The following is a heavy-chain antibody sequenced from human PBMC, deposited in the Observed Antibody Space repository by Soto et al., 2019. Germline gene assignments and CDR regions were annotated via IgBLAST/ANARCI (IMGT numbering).Heavy chain of an antibody. CDR2: ISSSTTHI. Sequence: LRLSCATSGFTFSNYAMTSVRQAPGRGLEWVSSISSSTTHILYADSVKGRFTISRDNGKNSLYLQMNSLRAEDTAVYYCARDLQMATIRGGDYWGQGTQVTVSS. CDR1: GFTFSNYA. V-gene: IGHV3-21*06. CDR3: ARDLQMATIRGGDY. D-gene: IGHD5-12*01. J-gene: IGHJ4*02.